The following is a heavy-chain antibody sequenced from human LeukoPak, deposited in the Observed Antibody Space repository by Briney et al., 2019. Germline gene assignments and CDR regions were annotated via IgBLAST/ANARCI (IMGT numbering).Heavy chain of an antibody. D-gene: IGHD3-22*01. Sequence: GGSLRLSCAASGFTFSSYAMSWVCQAPGKGLEWVSFISPSADRTSNADSVEGRFTISRDNPRNTLYLQMNSLRDEDTAVYYCAIMHGYYDGNGYWVQWGQGTLVTVSS. CDR1: GFTFSSYA. CDR3: AIMHGYYDGNGYWVQ. V-gene: IGHV3-23*01. CDR2: ISPSADRT. J-gene: IGHJ4*02.